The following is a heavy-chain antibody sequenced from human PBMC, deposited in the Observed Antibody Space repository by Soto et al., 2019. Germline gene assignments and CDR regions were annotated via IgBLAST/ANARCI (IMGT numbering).Heavy chain of an antibody. D-gene: IGHD2-2*01. CDR2: IYPGDSDT. CDR1: GYSFTSDW. CDR3: ARLFRYCSSTSCQNYYYYGMDV. J-gene: IGHJ6*02. Sequence: GESLKISCKGSGYSFTSDWIAWVRQMPGKGLEWMGIIYPGDSDTRYSPSFQGQVTISADKSISTAYLQWSSLKASDTAMYYCARLFRYCSSTSCQNYYYYGMDVWGQGTTVTVSS. V-gene: IGHV5-51*01.